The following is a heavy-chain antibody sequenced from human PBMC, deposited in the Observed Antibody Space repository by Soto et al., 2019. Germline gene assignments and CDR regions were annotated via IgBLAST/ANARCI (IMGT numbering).Heavy chain of an antibody. CDR2: IYYNDDR. Sequence: QITLQESGPTLVKPTHTLTLTCNFSGFSFTTAGVAVGWIRQTPGGALARLTLIYYNDDRRFSPSLKTRLTITGDSSKNQVVLSLTNVDPGDTATYFCAHSDGGYEIIYFDIWGQGIPVTVSS. V-gene: IGHV2-5*01. D-gene: IGHD5-12*01. CDR3: AHSDGGYEIIYFDI. J-gene: IGHJ4*02. CDR1: GFSFTTAGVA.